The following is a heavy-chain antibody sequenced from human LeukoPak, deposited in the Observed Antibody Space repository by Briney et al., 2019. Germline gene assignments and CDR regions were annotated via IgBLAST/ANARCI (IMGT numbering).Heavy chain of an antibody. Sequence: ASVKVSCKASGYTFTGYYMHWVRQAPGQGLEWMGWINPNSGGTNYAQKFQGRVTMTRDTSISTAYMEPSRLRSDDTAVYYCARGRYDYVWGSFDAFDIWGQGTMVTVSS. J-gene: IGHJ3*02. CDR2: INPNSGGT. CDR3: ARGRYDYVWGSFDAFDI. D-gene: IGHD3-16*01. CDR1: GYTFTGYY. V-gene: IGHV1-2*02.